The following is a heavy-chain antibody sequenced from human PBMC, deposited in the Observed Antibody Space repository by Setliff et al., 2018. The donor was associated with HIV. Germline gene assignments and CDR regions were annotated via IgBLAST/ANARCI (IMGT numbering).Heavy chain of an antibody. CDR3: ARDFISDSSGYYSSHFDC. J-gene: IGHJ4*02. D-gene: IGHD3-22*01. CDR2: IHYSGST. CDR1: GDSIRSQF. Sequence: SETLSLTCNLSGDSIRSQFWTWIRQTPGKGLEWIGYIHYSGSTNYNPSLKSRVTITVDTSRSQFSLKLSSVTAADTAVYYCARDFISDSSGYYSSHFDCWGQGTLVTVSS. V-gene: IGHV4-59*11.